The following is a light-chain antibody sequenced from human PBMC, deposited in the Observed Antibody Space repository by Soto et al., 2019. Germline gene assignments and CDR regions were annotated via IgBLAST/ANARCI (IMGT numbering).Light chain of an antibody. V-gene: IGKV3-20*01. CDR1: QSVTSSF. CDR3: QQYGRSPWT. CDR2: GAS. J-gene: IGKJ1*01. Sequence: EMVLTQSPVTLSLSPGERGTLSCRACQSVTSSFLAWNQQTPGEAPRVLMYGASSRATGIPDRFSGSGSGTDFPLTISRLEPEDFAANYCQQYGRSPWTFGQGTTVDLK.